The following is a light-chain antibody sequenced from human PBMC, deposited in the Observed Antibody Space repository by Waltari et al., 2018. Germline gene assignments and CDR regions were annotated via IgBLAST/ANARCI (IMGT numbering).Light chain of an antibody. CDR2: DAS. V-gene: IGKV1-5*01. CDR1: QNINKW. CDR3: QHYNTYPPT. J-gene: IGKJ1*01. Sequence: DIQMTQSPSTLSASVGDSGTVTCRASQNINKWLAWYQQKPGKAPNLLIYDASTLQSGVPSRFSGSGFGTEFTLAISSLQPEDFATYFCQHYNTYPPTFGQGTRVELK.